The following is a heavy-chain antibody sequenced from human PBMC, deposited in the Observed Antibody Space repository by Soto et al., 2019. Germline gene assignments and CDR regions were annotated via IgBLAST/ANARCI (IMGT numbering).Heavy chain of an antibody. J-gene: IGHJ4*02. V-gene: IGHV4-59*01. CDR3: ARGGWSNDY. CDR2: IHYSGST. CDR1: GGSISSYY. Sequence: PSETLSLTCTVSGGSISSYYWSWIRQPPGKGLEWIGYIHYSGSTNYNPSLKSRVTISVDTSKNEFSLKLSFVTAADTAVYYCARGGWSNDYWGQGILVTVSS.